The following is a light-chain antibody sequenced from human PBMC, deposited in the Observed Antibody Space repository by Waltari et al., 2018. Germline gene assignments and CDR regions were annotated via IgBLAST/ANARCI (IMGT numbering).Light chain of an antibody. J-gene: IGKJ2*01. CDR3: QQRSNLPYT. CDR2: DAS. Sequence: EIVLTQSPATLSLSPVERATLSCRASQSVSSYLAWYQQKPGQAPRLLIYDASNRATGIPARFSGSGSGTDFTLTISSLEPEDFAVYYCQQRSNLPYTFGQGTKLEIK. CDR1: QSVSSY. V-gene: IGKV3-11*01.